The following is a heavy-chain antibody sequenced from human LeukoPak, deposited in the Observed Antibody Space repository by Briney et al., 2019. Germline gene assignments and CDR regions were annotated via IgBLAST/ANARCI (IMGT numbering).Heavy chain of an antibody. CDR2: ISWNSGSI. J-gene: IGHJ4*02. D-gene: IGHD5-24*01. CDR1: GFTFDDYA. V-gene: IGHV3-9*01. CDR3: AKDRDGYMYYYLDY. Sequence: GGSLRLSCAASGFTFDDYAMHWVRQAPGKGLEWVSGISWNSGSIGYADSVKGRFTISRDNAKNSLYLQMNSLRAEDTALYYCAKDRDGYMYYYLDYWGQGTLVTVSS.